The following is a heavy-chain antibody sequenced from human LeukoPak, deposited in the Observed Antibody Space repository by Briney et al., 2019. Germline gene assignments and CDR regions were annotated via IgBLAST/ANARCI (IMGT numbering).Heavy chain of an antibody. Sequence: GSLRLSCAASGFTFSSYAMHWVRRAPGKGLEWVAVISYDGSNKYYADSVKGRFTISRDNSKNTLYLQMNSLRAEDTAVYYCARASCSSTSCYGILYYYGMDVWGQGTTVTVSS. CDR2: ISYDGSNK. V-gene: IGHV3-30*04. CDR3: ARASCSSTSCYGILYYYGMDV. D-gene: IGHD2-2*01. J-gene: IGHJ6*02. CDR1: GFTFSSYA.